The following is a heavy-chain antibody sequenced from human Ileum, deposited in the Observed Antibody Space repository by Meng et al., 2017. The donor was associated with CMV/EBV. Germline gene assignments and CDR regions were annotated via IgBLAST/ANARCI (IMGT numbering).Heavy chain of an antibody. CDR1: GVPFSSHW. Sequence: VQLVESGGGLVQPGVSLRLSCAVSGVPFSSHWLDWVRQVPGKGRVWVARIRSDGTITSYADSVKGRFTISRDNAKNTVYLKMNSLRDEDTAVYYCETLPPGYWGQGTLVTVSS. CDR2: IRSDGTIT. D-gene: IGHD2-21*02. J-gene: IGHJ4*02. V-gene: IGHV3-74*02. CDR3: ETLPPGY.